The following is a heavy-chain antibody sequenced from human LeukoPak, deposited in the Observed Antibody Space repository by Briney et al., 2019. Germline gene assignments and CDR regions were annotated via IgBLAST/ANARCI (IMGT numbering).Heavy chain of an antibody. CDR2: ISYDGSNK. CDR3: AKEGDDPYFDY. D-gene: IGHD3-16*01. Sequence: GRSLRLSCAASGFTFSSYGMHWVRQAPGKGLEWVAVISYDGSNKYYADSVKGRFTISRDNSKNTLYLQMNSLRAEDTAVYYCAKEGDDPYFDYWGQGTLVTASS. J-gene: IGHJ4*02. V-gene: IGHV3-30*18. CDR1: GFTFSSYG.